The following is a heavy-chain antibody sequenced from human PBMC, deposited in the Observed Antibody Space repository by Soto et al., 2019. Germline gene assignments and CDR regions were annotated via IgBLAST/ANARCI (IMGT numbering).Heavy chain of an antibody. CDR2: ISYDGSNK. D-gene: IGHD3-10*01. Sequence: QVQLVESGGGVVQPGRSLRLSCAASGFTFSSYGMHWVRQAPGKRLEWVAVISYDGSNKYYADSVKGRFTISRDNSKNTLYLQMNSLRAEDTAVYYCAKDPSYYGGNIGGTFDIWDQGTMVTVSS. CDR3: AKDPSYYGGNIGGTFDI. J-gene: IGHJ3*02. CDR1: GFTFSSYG. V-gene: IGHV3-30*18.